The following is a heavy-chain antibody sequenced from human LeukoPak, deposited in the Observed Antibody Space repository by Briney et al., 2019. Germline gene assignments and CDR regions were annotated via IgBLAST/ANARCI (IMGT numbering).Heavy chain of an antibody. J-gene: IGHJ4*02. Sequence: GGSLRLSCAASGFTFSSYAMGWVRQAPAKGVEWVSTISASGDSTYYADSVKGRFTISRDNSKNTLYLQLNSLRAEDTAIYYCVKGGRLHPDDYWGQGTLVTVSS. CDR1: GFTFSSYA. CDR3: VKGGRLHPDDY. CDR2: ISASGDST. V-gene: IGHV3-23*01. D-gene: IGHD6-25*01.